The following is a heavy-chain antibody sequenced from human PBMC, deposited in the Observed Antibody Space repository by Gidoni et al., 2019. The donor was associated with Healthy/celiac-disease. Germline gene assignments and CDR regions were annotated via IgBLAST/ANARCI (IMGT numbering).Heavy chain of an antibody. CDR3: AREDIVVVPAAAVYYYYYYGMDV. Sequence: EVQLVESGGGLVQPGGSLRPSCAASGFTFSSYWLSWVRQAPGKGLEWVANIKHDGSEKYYVDSLKGRFTISRDNAKNSLYLQMNSLRAEDTAVYYCAREDIVVVPAAAVYYYYYYGMDVWGQGTTVTVSS. V-gene: IGHV3-7*01. CDR1: GFTFSSYW. D-gene: IGHD2-2*01. J-gene: IGHJ6*02. CDR2: IKHDGSEK.